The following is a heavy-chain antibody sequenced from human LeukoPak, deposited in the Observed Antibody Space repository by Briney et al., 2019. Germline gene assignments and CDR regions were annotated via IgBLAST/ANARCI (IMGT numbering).Heavy chain of an antibody. CDR1: GFTFSGSA. CDR3: TRPDDYGDY. Sequence: GGSLRLSCAASGFTFSGSAMHWVRQASGKGLEWVGRIRSKANNDATAYAASVKGRFTISRDDSKNTAYLQMNSLKTEDTAVYYCTRPDDYGDYWGQGTLVTVSS. J-gene: IGHJ4*02. V-gene: IGHV3-73*01. CDR2: IRSKANNDAT.